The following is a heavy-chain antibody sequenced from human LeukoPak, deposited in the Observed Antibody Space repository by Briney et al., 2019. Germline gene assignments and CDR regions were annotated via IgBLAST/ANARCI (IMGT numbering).Heavy chain of an antibody. V-gene: IGHV3-11*01. Sequence: GGSLRLSCAASGFTFSDYYMSWIRQAPGKGLEWGSYISSSGSTIYYADSVKGRFTISRDNAKNSLYLQMNSLRAEDTAVYYCARLSSRFGDYYYYGMDVWGQGTTVTVSS. CDR2: ISSSGSTI. J-gene: IGHJ6*02. CDR1: GFTFSDYY. D-gene: IGHD3-10*01. CDR3: ARLSSRFGDYYYYGMDV.